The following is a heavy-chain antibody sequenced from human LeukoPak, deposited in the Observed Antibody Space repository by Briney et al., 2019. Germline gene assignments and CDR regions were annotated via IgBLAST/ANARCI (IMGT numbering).Heavy chain of an antibody. J-gene: IGHJ3*02. CDR2: INPNSGGT. CDR1: GYTFTGYY. V-gene: IGHV1-2*02. D-gene: IGHD6-6*01. CDR3: ARPEQLASRYDAFDI. Sequence: ASVTVSCKASGYTFTGYYMHWVRQAPGQGLEWMGWINPNSGGTNYAQKFQGRVTMTRDTSISTAYMELSRLRSDDTAVYYCARPEQLASRYDAFDIWGQGTMVTVSS.